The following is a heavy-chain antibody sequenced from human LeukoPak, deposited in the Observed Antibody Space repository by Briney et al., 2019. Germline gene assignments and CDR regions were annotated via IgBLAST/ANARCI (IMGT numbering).Heavy chain of an antibody. Sequence: GESLKISCKGSGYSFTSYWIGWVRQMPGKGLEWMGIIYPGDSDTRYSPSFQGQVTISADKSISTAYLQWSSLKASDTAMYYCARLIAVAGSGWFDPWGQGTLSPSPQ. J-gene: IGHJ5*02. CDR2: IYPGDSDT. D-gene: IGHD6-19*01. CDR1: GYSFTSYW. V-gene: IGHV5-51*01. CDR3: ARLIAVAGSGWFDP.